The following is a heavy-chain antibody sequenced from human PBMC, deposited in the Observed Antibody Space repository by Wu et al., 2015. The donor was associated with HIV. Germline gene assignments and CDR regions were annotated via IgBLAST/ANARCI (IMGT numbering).Heavy chain of an antibody. Sequence: QVQLVQSGAEVKKPGSSVKVSCKASGDTFSSYAITWVRQAPGQGLEWLGGIVPIFGTANYAQKFQGRVTITTDESTSTAYMELSSLRSEDTAVYYCARVNGDSNYYYYGMDVWGQGTTVTVSS. V-gene: IGHV1-69*05. D-gene: IGHD4-17*01. CDR2: IVPIFGTA. J-gene: IGHJ6*02. CDR1: GDTFSSYA. CDR3: ARVNGDSNYYYYGMDV.